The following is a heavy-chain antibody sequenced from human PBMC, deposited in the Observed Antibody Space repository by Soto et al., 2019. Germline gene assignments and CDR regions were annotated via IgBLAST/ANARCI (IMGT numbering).Heavy chain of an antibody. CDR3: ARDSHLWAAAGPYYGMDV. CDR2: INPNSGGT. CDR1: GYTFTGYY. J-gene: IGHJ6*02. Sequence: ASVKVSCKASGYTFTGYYMHWVRQAPGQGLEWMGWINPNSGGTNYAQKFQGWVTMTRDTSISTAYMELSRLRSDDTAVYYCARDSHLWAAAGPYYGMDVWGQGTTVTVSS. V-gene: IGHV1-2*04. D-gene: IGHD6-13*01.